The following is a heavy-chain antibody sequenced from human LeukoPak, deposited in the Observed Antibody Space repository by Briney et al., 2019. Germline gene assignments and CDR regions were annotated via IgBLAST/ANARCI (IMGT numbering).Heavy chain of an antibody. V-gene: IGHV4-59*10. Sequence: SETLSLTCAVYGGSFSGYYWSWIRQPAGKGLEWIGRIYTSGSTNYNPSLKSRVTMSVDTSKNQFSLKLSSVTAADTAVYYCARLTYYYDSSGYGYFDYWGQGTLVTVSS. J-gene: IGHJ4*02. CDR3: ARLTYYYDSSGYGYFDY. CDR2: IYTSGST. CDR1: GGSFSGYY. D-gene: IGHD3-22*01.